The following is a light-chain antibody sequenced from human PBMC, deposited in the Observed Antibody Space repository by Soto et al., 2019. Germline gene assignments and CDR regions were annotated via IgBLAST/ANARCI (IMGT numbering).Light chain of an antibody. Sequence: DIVMTQSPDSLAVSLGERATINCRSSQSVLRSPNNKNSLAWYQQRPGQPPKLLIYWASTRESGVPDRFSGSGSGTDFTLTIISLQAEDGAVYYCQQYFGIPYTFGQGTKLEIK. CDR2: WAS. CDR3: QQYFGIPYT. CDR1: QSVLRSPNNKNS. J-gene: IGKJ2*01. V-gene: IGKV4-1*01.